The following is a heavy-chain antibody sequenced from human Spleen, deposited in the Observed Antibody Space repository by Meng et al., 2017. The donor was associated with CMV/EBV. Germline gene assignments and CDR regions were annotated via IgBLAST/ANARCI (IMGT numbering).Heavy chain of an antibody. Sequence: SETLSLTCNVSGVSITDSHYYWGWIRQPPGKGLEWIGSIYYTGTTKFNPSLKSRATLSVDTSNSSFSVRLSSVTAADTAVYYCARDGAGDAFDIWGRGTMVTVSS. D-gene: IGHD4/OR15-4a*01. V-gene: IGHV4-39*02. J-gene: IGHJ3*02. CDR2: IYYTGTT. CDR1: GVSITDSHYY. CDR3: ARDGAGDAFDI.